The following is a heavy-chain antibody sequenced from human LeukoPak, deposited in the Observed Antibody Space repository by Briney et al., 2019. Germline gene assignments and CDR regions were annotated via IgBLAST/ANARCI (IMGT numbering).Heavy chain of an antibody. V-gene: IGHV4-30-4*01. D-gene: IGHD2-15*01. J-gene: IGHJ5*02. CDR1: GGSISSGDYY. Sequence: SQTLSLTCTVSGGSISSGDYYWSWIRQPPGKGLEWIGYIYYSGSTYYNPSLKSRVTISVDTSKNQFSLKLSSVTAADTAVYYCAREGVVAAGFDPWGQGTLVTVSS. CDR3: AREGVVAAGFDP. CDR2: IYYSGST.